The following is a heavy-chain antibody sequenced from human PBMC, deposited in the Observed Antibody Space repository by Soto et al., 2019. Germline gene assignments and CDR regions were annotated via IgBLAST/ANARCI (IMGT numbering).Heavy chain of an antibody. CDR2: VYWDDDK. CDR3: AHRRGGVASI. V-gene: IGHV2-5*02. J-gene: IGHJ4*02. Sequence: QITLNESGPALVKPTQTLTLTCTFSGFSLNTRDVGVGWIRQPPGKALEWLGVVYWDDDKTYSPSLKSRLTSPRDSPKHQFVLRMTNIGPVDPATYYWAHRRGGVASIWGQGAVVTVSS. D-gene: IGHD3-16*01. CDR1: GFSLNTRDVG.